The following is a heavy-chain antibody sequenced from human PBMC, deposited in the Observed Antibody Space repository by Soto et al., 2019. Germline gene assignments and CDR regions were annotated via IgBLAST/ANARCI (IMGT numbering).Heavy chain of an antibody. CDR3: ARDDVLCDGGRCYGISLDV. J-gene: IGHJ6*04. D-gene: IGHD2-15*01. Sequence: GGSLRLSCAASGFTVSSKYMTWVRQAPGKGLEWVSLIQSGGTTYYADSVKGRFTISRDTSENTLHLQMDSLRVEDTAVYYCARDDVLCDGGRCYGISLDVWGKGTTVTAPQ. CDR1: GFTVSSKY. V-gene: IGHV3-66*01. CDR2: IQSGGTT.